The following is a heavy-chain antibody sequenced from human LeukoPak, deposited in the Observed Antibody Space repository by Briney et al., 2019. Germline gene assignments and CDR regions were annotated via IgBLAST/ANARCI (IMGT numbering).Heavy chain of an antibody. V-gene: IGHV4-39*07. CDR1: GGSFSSSSYY. D-gene: IGHD6-19*01. CDR2: MYYSGST. Sequence: SETLSLTCTVSGGSFSSSSYYWGWIRQPPGKGLEWIGSMYYSGSTYYNPSLKSRVTISVDTSKNQFSLKLSSVTAADTAVYYCARGRIAVAGTRDYFDYWGQGTLVTVSS. CDR3: ARGRIAVAGTRDYFDY. J-gene: IGHJ4*02.